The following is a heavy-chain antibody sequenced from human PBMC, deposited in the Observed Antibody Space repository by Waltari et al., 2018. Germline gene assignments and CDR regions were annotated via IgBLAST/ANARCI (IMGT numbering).Heavy chain of an antibody. CDR1: GGSISSGGYY. D-gene: IGHD6-13*01. V-gene: IGHV4-31*03. CDR3: AREPGYSSSTNDYYFDY. CDR2: IYYSGST. J-gene: IGHJ4*02. Sequence: QVQLQASGPGLVKPSQTLSLTCTVSGGSISSGGYYWRWIRQHPGKGLEWIGYIYYSGSTYYNPSLKSRVTISVDTSKNQFSLKLSSVTAADTAVYYCAREPGYSSSTNDYYFDYWGQGTLVTVSS.